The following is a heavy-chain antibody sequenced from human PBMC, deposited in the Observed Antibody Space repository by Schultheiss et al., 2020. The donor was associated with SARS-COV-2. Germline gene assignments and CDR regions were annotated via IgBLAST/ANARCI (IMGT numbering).Heavy chain of an antibody. Sequence: GGSLRLSCAASGFTFSSFAMHWVRQAPGKGLEYVSAISSNGGSTYYADSVKGRFTISRDNSKNTLYLQMSSLRAEDTAVYYCVKDLGRYCSSTSCYATQAHNNWFDPWGQGTLVTVSS. D-gene: IGHD2-2*01. J-gene: IGHJ5*02. V-gene: IGHV3-64D*06. CDR3: VKDLGRYCSSTSCYATQAHNNWFDP. CDR1: GFTFSSFA. CDR2: ISSNGGST.